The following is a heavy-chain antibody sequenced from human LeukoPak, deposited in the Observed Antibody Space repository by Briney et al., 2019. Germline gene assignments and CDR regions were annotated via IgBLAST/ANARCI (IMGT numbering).Heavy chain of an antibody. V-gene: IGHV1-69*13. Sequence: ASVKVSCKASGGTFSSYAISWVRQAPGQGLEWMGGIIPIFGTANYAQKFQGRVTVTADESTSTAYMELSSLRSEDTAVYYCARSEPGGDNLSGYYYDSSGYLDYWGQGTLVTVSS. D-gene: IGHD3-22*01. CDR1: GGTFSSYA. J-gene: IGHJ4*02. CDR2: IIPIFGTA. CDR3: ARSEPGGDNLSGYYYDSSGYLDY.